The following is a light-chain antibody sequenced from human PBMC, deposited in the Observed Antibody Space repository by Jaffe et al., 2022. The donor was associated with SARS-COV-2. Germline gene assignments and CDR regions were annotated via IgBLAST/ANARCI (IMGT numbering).Light chain of an antibody. CDR2: DVD. V-gene: IGLV2-14*03. Sequence: QSALTQPASVSGSPGQSITISCTGTSSDVGGYKYVSWYQQHPGKAPKLMIYDVDNRPSGVSNRFSGSKSGNTASLIISGLQAEDEADYYCSSYTSRPTLVFGGGTKVTVL. CDR3: SSYTSRPTLV. CDR1: SSDVGGYKY. J-gene: IGLJ3*02.